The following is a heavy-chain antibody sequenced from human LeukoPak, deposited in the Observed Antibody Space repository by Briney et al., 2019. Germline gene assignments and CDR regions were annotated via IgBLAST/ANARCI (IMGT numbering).Heavy chain of an antibody. CDR3: ARLYYYASSGYDALDI. V-gene: IGHV1-8*01. CDR2: MDGNSGKT. J-gene: IGHJ3*02. Sequence: ASLKVSCKTSGYTFTSYDINWVRQVTGQGLEWVGGMDGNSGKTAYAQHFLGRVTITRNTSISTAYMELSSLRSEDTAVYYCARLYYYASSGYDALDIWGQGTMVAVSS. D-gene: IGHD3-22*01. CDR1: GYTFTSYD.